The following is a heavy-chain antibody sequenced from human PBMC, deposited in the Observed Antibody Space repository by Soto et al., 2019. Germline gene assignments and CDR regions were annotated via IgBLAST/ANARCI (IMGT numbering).Heavy chain of an antibody. CDR2: IFSNDEK. D-gene: IGHD3-9*01. CDR1: GFSLSNARMG. V-gene: IGHV2-26*01. Sequence: QVTLKESGPVLVKPTETLTLTCTVSGFSLSNARMGVSWIRQPPGKALEWLAHIFSNDEKSYSTSLKSRLTISKDTSKSQVVLTMTNMEPVDTATYYCARTPFDWLYRPNYGMDVWGQGTTVTVSS. CDR3: ARTPFDWLYRPNYGMDV. J-gene: IGHJ6*02.